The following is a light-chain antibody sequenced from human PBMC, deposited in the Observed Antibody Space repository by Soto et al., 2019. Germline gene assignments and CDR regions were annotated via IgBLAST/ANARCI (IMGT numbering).Light chain of an antibody. J-gene: IGKJ2*01. V-gene: IGKV3-11*01. CDR3: QQRSSWPYT. CDR2: DAS. CDR1: QRVSTS. Sequence: EIVLTQSPATLSLSPGERATLSCRTSQRVSTSLAWYQQKPGQASRLLIHDASSRATGIPARFSGSGSGTDFTLTISSLESEDFAVYYCQQRSSWPYTFGQGTKLEIK.